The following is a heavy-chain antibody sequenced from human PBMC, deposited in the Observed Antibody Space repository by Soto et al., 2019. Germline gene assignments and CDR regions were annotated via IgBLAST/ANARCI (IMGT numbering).Heavy chain of an antibody. CDR2: ISAYNGNT. D-gene: IGHD1-20*01. J-gene: IGHJ4*02. Sequence: ASVKVSCKASVYTFTSYGISWVRQAPGQGLEWMGWISAYNGNTNYAQKLQGRVTMTTDTSTSTAYMELRSLRSDDTAVYYCARDANWNTPYYFDYWGQGTLVTVSS. CDR3: ARDANWNTPYYFDY. CDR1: VYTFTSYG. V-gene: IGHV1-18*01.